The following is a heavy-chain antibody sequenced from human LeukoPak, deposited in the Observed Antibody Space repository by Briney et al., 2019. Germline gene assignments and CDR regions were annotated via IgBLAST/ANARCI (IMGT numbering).Heavy chain of an antibody. D-gene: IGHD2-2*01. J-gene: IGHJ4*02. CDR3: AREGIVVVPAAIPFDY. V-gene: IGHV3-7*01. Sequence: GGSLRFSCAASGFTFSSYWMSWVRQTPGKGLEWVANIKQDGSEKYYVDSVKGRFTISRDNAKNSLYLQMNSLRAEDTAVYYCAREGIVVVPAAIPFDYWGQGTLVTVSS. CDR2: IKQDGSEK. CDR1: GFTFSSYW.